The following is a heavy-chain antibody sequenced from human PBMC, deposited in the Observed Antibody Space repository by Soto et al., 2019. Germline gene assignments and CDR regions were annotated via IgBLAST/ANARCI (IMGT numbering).Heavy chain of an antibody. CDR1: GFTFSGYW. Sequence: EVQLVESGGGLVQPGGSLRLSCAASGFTFSGYWMIWVRQAPGKGLEWVANIKQDGSEQFYVDSVKGRFTISRDYAKNSLYIQMNSLRAEDTAGYYCALEAVCGQGTKVTVSS. V-gene: IGHV3-7*05. CDR2: IKQDGSEQ. J-gene: IGHJ6*02. CDR3: ALEAV.